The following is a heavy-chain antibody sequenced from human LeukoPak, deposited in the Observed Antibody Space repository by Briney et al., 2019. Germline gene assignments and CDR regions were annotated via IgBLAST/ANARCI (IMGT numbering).Heavy chain of an antibody. CDR1: GFTFSIYW. V-gene: IGHV3-7*01. CDR2: IKQGASDK. Sequence: PGGSLRLSCAASGFTFSIYWMTWVRQAPGKGLEWVATIKQGASDKRYVDSVKGRFTISRDNAKNSLYLQMNSLRAEDTAVYYCVRGSGWGADYWGQGTLLTVSS. J-gene: IGHJ4*02. D-gene: IGHD7-27*01. CDR3: VRGSGWGADY.